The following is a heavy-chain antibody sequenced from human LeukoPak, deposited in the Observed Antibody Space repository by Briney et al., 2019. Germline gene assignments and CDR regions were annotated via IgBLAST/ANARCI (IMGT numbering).Heavy chain of an antibody. CDR2: IYPGDSDT. CDR1: GYSFTTYC. V-gene: IGHV5-51*01. Sequence: GESLKISCKGSGYSFTTYCIGWVRQMPGKRLECMGIIYPGDSDTSYSPSFQGQVTISADKSISTAYLQWSSLRASDTGMYYCARYAYNSGRFDYWGQGTLVTVSS. CDR3: ARYAYNSGRFDY. D-gene: IGHD6-19*01. J-gene: IGHJ4*02.